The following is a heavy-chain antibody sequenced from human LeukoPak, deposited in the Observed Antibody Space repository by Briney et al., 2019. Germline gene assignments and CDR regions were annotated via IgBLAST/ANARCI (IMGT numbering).Heavy chain of an antibody. V-gene: IGHV3-48*01. D-gene: IGHD6-19*01. Sequence: GGSLRLSCAAGGFSFSSYSMNWVRQAPGKRLEWIAYISSYTITYYADFVKGRFTISRDNAKKSLDLQMNSLRAEDTAVYYCARSGHSNGWYYFDYWGLGALVTVSS. CDR2: ISSYTIT. CDR3: ARSGHSNGWYYFDY. CDR1: GFSFSSYS. J-gene: IGHJ4*02.